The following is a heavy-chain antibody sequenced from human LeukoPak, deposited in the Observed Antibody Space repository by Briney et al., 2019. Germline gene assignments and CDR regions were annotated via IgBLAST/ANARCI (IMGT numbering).Heavy chain of an antibody. V-gene: IGHV4-59*08. CDR3: ARRLVVPTGTGYYGVVV. J-gene: IGHJ6*02. CDR1: GDSISRYY. CDR2: ISNTGST. Sequence: PSETLSLTCTVSGDSISRYYWTWIRQPPGKGLDLIGYISNTGSTNYNPALRSRVTISVDTSKNQFSLTRSSGTAADTAVYYCARRLVVPTGTGYYGVVVWGQGTTFIVSS. D-gene: IGHD2-21*01.